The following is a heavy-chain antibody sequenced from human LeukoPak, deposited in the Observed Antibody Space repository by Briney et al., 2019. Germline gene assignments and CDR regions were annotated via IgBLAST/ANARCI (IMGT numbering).Heavy chain of an antibody. CDR2: IYTSGST. J-gene: IGHJ3*02. CDR3: ARDYYDSSGSDAFDI. Sequence: PSETLSLTCTVSGGSISSYYWRWIRQPAGKGLEWIGRIYTSGSTNYNPSLKSRVTMSVDTSKNQFSLKLSSVTAADTAVYYCARDYYDSSGSDAFDIWGQGTMVTVSS. D-gene: IGHD3-22*01. CDR1: GGSISSYY. V-gene: IGHV4-4*07.